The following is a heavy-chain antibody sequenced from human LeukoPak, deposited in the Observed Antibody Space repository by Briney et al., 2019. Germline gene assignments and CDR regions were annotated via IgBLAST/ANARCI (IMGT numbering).Heavy chain of an antibody. CDR1: GFTFSSYS. D-gene: IGHD3-10*01. CDR3: ARDEITMVRGVPYYYYGMDV. V-gene: IGHV3-48*01. CDR2: ISSSSSTI. J-gene: IGHJ6*02. Sequence: GGSLRLSCAASGFTFSSYSMNWVRQAPGKGLEWVSYISSSSSTIYYADSVEGRFTISRDNAKNSLYLQMNSLRAEDTAVYYCARDEITMVRGVPYYYYGMDVWGQGTTVTVSS.